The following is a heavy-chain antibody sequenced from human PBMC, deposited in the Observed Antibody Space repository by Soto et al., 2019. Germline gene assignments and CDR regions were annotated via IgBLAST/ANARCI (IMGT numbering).Heavy chain of an antibody. CDR1: GFILTNYA. Sequence: VQLLESGGDLVQPGGSVRLSCVASGFILTNYAMSWVRQAPGKGLEWVSTIGGTDGDSDGVPWYEDSVKGRFTISRDSSANTLFLHMDNLRAEDSALYYCVKRGRNWGAFAFWGQGTTVVVSS. CDR2: IGGTDGDSDGVP. V-gene: IGHV3-23*01. CDR3: VKRGRNWGAFAF. J-gene: IGHJ3*01. D-gene: IGHD7-27*01.